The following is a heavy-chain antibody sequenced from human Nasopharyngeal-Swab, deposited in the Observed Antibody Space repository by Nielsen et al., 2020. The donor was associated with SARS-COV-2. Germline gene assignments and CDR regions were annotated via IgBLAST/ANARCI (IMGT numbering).Heavy chain of an antibody. CDR1: GYTFTSYD. CDR3: ARAGAAAPGVYYGMDV. V-gene: IGHV1-8*01. J-gene: IGHJ6*02. D-gene: IGHD6-13*01. CDR2: MNPNSGNT. Sequence: ASVKVSCKASGYTFTSYDINRVRQASAQGLEWMGWMNPNSGNTGYAQKFQGRVTMTRNTSISTAYMELSSLRSEDTAVYYCARAGAAAPGVYYGMDVWGQGTTVTVSS.